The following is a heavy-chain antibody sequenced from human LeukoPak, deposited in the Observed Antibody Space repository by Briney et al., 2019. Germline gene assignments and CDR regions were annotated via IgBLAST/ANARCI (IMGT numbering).Heavy chain of an antibody. Sequence: PSETLSLTCAVSGGSISSGGYSWNWIRQPPGKGLEWIGYLYYSGSTYYNPSLESRVLISVGTSKNQFSLKLSSVTAADTAVYYCASTLTTTGTQNDYWGQGTLVTVSS. CDR3: ASTLTTTGTQNDY. CDR2: LYYSGST. D-gene: IGHD1-1*01. CDR1: GGSISSGGYS. V-gene: IGHV4-30-4*07. J-gene: IGHJ4*02.